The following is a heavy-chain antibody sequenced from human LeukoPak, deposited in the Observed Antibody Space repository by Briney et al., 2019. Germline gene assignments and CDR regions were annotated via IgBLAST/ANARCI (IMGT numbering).Heavy chain of an antibody. J-gene: IGHJ4*02. CDR1: GYTCTGNY. D-gene: IGHD5-18*01. Sequence: GASAKNSCKASGYTCTGNYMHWVRQALAQGLEWMGWINPNSGGTNYAQKFQGRVTMTRDTSSGTAYMELGRLRSDDTAVYYCAREGDTAMVTFYYWGQGTLVTVSS. V-gene: IGHV1-2*02. CDR2: INPNSGGT. CDR3: AREGDTAMVTFYY.